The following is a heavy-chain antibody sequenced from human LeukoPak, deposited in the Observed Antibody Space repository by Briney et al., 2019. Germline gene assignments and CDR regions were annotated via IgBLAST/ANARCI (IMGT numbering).Heavy chain of an antibody. V-gene: IGHV3-48*03. CDR1: GFTFSSYA. D-gene: IGHD3-16*02. CDR3: ARDSYDYVWGSYRYDFDY. Sequence: GGSLRLSCAASGFTFSSYAMSWVRQAPGKGLEWVSYISSSGSTIYYADSVKGRFTISRDNAKNSLYLQMNSLRAEDTAVYYCARDSYDYVWGSYRYDFDYWGQGTLVTVSS. J-gene: IGHJ4*02. CDR2: ISSSGSTI.